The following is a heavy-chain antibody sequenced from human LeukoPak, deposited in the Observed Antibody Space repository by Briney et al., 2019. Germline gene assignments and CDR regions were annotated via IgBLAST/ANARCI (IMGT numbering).Heavy chain of an antibody. D-gene: IGHD3-3*01. V-gene: IGHV1-69*04. Sequence: SVKVSCKASGGTFSSYAISWVRQAPGQGLEWMGRIIPILGIANYAQKFQGRVTITADKSTSTAYMELSSLRSEDTAVYYCPXXXXXXYDFWSGSYYFDYWGQGTLVTVSS. CDR1: GGTFSSYA. CDR3: PXXXXXXYDFWSGSYYFDY. CDR2: IIPILGIA. J-gene: IGHJ4*02.